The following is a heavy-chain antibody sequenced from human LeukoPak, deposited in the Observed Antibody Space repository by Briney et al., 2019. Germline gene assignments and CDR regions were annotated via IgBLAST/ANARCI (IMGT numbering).Heavy chain of an antibody. V-gene: IGHV3-30*18. Sequence: GGSLRLSCAASGFTFSSYGMHWVRQAPGKGLEWVAVISYDGSNKYYADSVKGRFTISRDNPKNTLYLQMNSLRAEDTAVYYCAKRGTGGYYFDYWGQGTLATVSS. J-gene: IGHJ4*02. CDR1: GFTFSSYG. CDR3: AKRGTGGYYFDY. D-gene: IGHD3-10*01. CDR2: ISYDGSNK.